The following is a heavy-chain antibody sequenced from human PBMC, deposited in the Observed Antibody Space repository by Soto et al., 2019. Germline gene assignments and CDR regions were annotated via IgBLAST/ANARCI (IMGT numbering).Heavy chain of an antibody. CDR1: GYTLTNFY. CDR2: INPNGGST. D-gene: IGHD3-9*01. CDR3: ANNDVLPGPYYFDY. J-gene: IGHJ4*02. Sequence: ASVKVSCKASGYTLTNFYIHWVRQAPGQGLEWMGIINPNGGSTNYAHNFQGRVTITRDTSTSTVYMDLSSLRSEDTAVYYCANNDVLPGPYYFDYWGQGTLVTVSS. V-gene: IGHV1-46*01.